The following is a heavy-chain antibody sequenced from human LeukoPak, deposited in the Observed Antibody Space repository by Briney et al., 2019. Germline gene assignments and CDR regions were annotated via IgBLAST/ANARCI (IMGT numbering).Heavy chain of an antibody. CDR1: GYTFTGYY. V-gene: IGHV1-2*02. D-gene: IGHD3-16*02. J-gene: IGHJ4*02. CDR3: ARDYTLRLEELSLHFDY. Sequence: ASVKVSCKASGYTFTGYYMHWVRQAPGQGLEWMGWINPNSGGTNYAQKFQGRVTMTRDTSISTAYMELSRLRSDDTAIYYCARDYTLRLEELSLHFDYWGQGTLVTVSS. CDR2: INPNSGGT.